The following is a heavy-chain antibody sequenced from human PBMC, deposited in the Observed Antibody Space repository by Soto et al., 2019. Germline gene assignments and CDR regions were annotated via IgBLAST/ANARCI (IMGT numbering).Heavy chain of an antibody. D-gene: IGHD5-12*01. CDR1: GYTFTSYD. V-gene: IGHV1-8*01. CDR2: MNPNSGNT. Sequence: ASVKVSCKASGYTFTSYDINWVRQATGQGLEWMGWMNPNSGNTGYAQKFQGRVTMTRNTSISTAYMELSSLRSEDTAVYYCAREVSGYETDAFDIWGQGTMVNVSS. CDR3: AREVSGYETDAFDI. J-gene: IGHJ3*02.